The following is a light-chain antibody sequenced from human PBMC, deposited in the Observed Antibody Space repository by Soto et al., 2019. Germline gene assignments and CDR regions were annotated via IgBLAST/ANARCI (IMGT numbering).Light chain of an antibody. J-gene: IGKJ5*01. Sequence: EIVLTQSPGTLSVSPGEGATHSFRASQSVSSSYLAWYQQKPGQAPRLFIYAASIRATGIPDRFSGSGSGTDFTLTISRLEPEDLATYYCQQAASFPITFGQGTRLEI. CDR1: QSVSSSY. CDR3: QQAASFPIT. V-gene: IGKV3-20*01. CDR2: AAS.